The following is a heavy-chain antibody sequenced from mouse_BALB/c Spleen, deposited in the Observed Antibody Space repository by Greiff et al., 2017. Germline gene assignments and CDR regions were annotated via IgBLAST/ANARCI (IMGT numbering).Heavy chain of an antibody. J-gene: IGHJ4*01. CDR3: ARKGLRRGYYAMDY. D-gene: IGHD3-1*01. Sequence: EVQLVESGAELVKPGASVKLSCTASGFNIKDTYMHWVKQRPEQGLEWIGRIDPANGNTKYDPKFQGKATITADTSSNTAYLQLSSLTSEDTAVYYCARKGLRRGYYAMDYWGQGTSVTVSS. CDR2: IDPANGNT. V-gene: IGHV14-3*02. CDR1: GFNIKDTY.